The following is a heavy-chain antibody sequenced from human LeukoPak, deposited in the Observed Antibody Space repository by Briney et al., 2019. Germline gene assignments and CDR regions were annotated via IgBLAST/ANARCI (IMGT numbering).Heavy chain of an antibody. D-gene: IGHD3-10*01. J-gene: IGHJ4*02. Sequence: GGSLRLSCAASGFTFSSYEMNWVRQAPGKGLEWVPYISSSGSTKYYADSVKGRITISRDNAKKSMYLQMNSLRAEDTAVYYCARAFGSGSYSFWGQGTLVSVSS. V-gene: IGHV3-48*03. CDR3: ARAFGSGSYSF. CDR1: GFTFSSYE. CDR2: ISSSGSTK.